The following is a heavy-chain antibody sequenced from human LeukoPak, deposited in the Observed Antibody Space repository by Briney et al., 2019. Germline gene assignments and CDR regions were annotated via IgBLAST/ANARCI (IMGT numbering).Heavy chain of an antibody. CDR3: AKGPEYQLLWRGGADY. Sequence: PGGALRLSCAASGFTFSSYGMHWVRQAPGKGLEWVAFIRYDGSNKYYANSVKGRFTISRDNSKNTLYLQMNSPRAEDTAVYYCAKGPEYQLLWRGGADYWGQGTLVTVSS. V-gene: IGHV3-30*02. CDR2: IRYDGSNK. CDR1: GFTFSSYG. J-gene: IGHJ4*02. D-gene: IGHD2-2*01.